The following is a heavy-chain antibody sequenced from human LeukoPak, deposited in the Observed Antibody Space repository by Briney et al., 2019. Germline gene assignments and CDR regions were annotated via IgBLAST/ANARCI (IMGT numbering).Heavy chain of an antibody. CDR3: AKDRGSMTKDFDY. V-gene: IGHV3-30*02. D-gene: IGHD2/OR15-2a*01. CDR2: IRYDGSNK. J-gene: IGHJ4*02. CDR1: GFTFSSYA. Sequence: GGSLRLSCAAAGFTFSSYAMHWVRQAPGKGLEWVAVIRYDGSNKYYADSVKGRFTISRDNSKNTLDLQTNSLRGEDTAVYYCAKDRGSMTKDFDYWGQGTLVTVSS.